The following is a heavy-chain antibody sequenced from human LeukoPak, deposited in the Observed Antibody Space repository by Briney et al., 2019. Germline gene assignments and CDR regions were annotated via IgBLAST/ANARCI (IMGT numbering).Heavy chain of an antibody. J-gene: IGHJ6*02. D-gene: IGHD6-19*01. Sequence: GGSLRLSCAASGFTSSDYYMSWIRQAPGKGLGWGSYISISGSTIYYADSVKGRFTISRDNSKNTLYLQTNSLRAEDTAVYYCAREGRGIAVAGRYYGMDVWGQGTTVTVSS. CDR1: GFTSSDYY. CDR2: ISISGSTI. CDR3: AREGRGIAVAGRYYGMDV. V-gene: IGHV3-11*04.